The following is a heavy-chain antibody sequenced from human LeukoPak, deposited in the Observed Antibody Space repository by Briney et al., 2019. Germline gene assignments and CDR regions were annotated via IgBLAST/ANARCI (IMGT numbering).Heavy chain of an antibody. CDR2: IKQDGREI. CDR3: ARDVVFDY. V-gene: IGHV3-7*01. D-gene: IGHD2-21*01. CDR1: GFTFSYYW. J-gene: IGHJ4*02. Sequence: GGSLRLSCEASGFTFSYYWMNWVRQAPGKGLEWVANIKQDGREIYYADSVKGRFSISRDNAQTSLYLQMNSLRAGDTAVYYCARDVVFDYWGQGTLVSVSS.